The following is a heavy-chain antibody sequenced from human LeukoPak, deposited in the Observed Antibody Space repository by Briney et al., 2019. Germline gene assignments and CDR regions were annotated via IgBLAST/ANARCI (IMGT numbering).Heavy chain of an antibody. V-gene: IGHV4-59*01. CDR2: IYYSGST. CDR1: GGSISSYY. Sequence: SETLSLTCTVSGGSISSYYWSWIRQPPGKGLEWIGYIYYSGSTNYNPSLKSRVTISVDTSKNQFSLKLSSVTAADTAVYYCARSRRDGAFNWFDPWGQGTLVAVSS. CDR3: ARSRRDGAFNWFDP. J-gene: IGHJ5*02. D-gene: IGHD5-24*01.